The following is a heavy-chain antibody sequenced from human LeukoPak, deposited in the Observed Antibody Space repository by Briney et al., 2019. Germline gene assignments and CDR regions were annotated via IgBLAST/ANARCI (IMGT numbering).Heavy chain of an antibody. CDR2: ISYDGTTK. CDR3: AKDYTARRGPVDY. J-gene: IGHJ4*02. Sequence: GTSLRLSRAASGFTFNTYAIHWVRQPPGKGLEWVAFISYDGTTKYFADSVKGRSTISRDNSKNTVDLRMNSLRAEDTAVYYCAKDYTARRGPVDYWGQGAQVSVSS. V-gene: IGHV3-30*18. CDR1: GFTFNTYA. D-gene: IGHD5-18*01.